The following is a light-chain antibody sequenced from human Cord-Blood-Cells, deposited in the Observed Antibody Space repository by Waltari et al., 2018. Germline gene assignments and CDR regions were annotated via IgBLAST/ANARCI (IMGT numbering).Light chain of an antibody. CDR1: QSISSW. V-gene: IGKV1-5*03. J-gene: IGKJ3*01. Sequence: DIQLTQSPSTPSASVGDRVTITCRASQSISSWLAWYQQKPGKAPKILIYKASSLESGVPSRFSGSGSGTEFTLTISSLQPDDFATYYCQQYNSYLFTFGPGTKVDIK. CDR3: QQYNSYLFT. CDR2: KAS.